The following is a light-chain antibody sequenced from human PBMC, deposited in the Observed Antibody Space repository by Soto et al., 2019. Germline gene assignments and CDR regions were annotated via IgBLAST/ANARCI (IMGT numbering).Light chain of an antibody. Sequence: EIVLTQSPGTLSLSPGERATLSCAASQVVSSRFFAWYQQKPGQAPRLLIFSASNRASGIPDRFSGSGSGTAYTLNISRLEPEDSAVYFCHQYGSSLYTFGQGTKLEIK. CDR1: QVVSSRF. V-gene: IGKV3-20*01. CDR2: SAS. J-gene: IGKJ2*01. CDR3: HQYGSSLYT.